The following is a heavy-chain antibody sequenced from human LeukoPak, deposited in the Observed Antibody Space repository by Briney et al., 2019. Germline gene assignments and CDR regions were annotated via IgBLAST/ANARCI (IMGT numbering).Heavy chain of an antibody. CDR1: GGSFSSYY. CDR2: IKHGGST. J-gene: IGHJ5*02. D-gene: IGHD6-13*01. CDR3: ARGSRRAAAGRLRDNWFDP. V-gene: IGHV4-34*01. Sequence: SETLSLTCAVYGGSFSSYYWSWIRQSPGKGLEWIGEIKHGGSTKNNPSLKSRLTISVDTSKNQFPLKLSSVTAADTAVYYCARGSRRAAAGRLRDNWFDPWGQGTLVTVSS.